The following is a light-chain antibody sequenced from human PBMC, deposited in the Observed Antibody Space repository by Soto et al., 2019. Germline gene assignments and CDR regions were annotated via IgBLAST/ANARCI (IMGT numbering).Light chain of an antibody. V-gene: IGKV1-33*01. CDR2: DAS. Sequence: DIQMTQSPSSLSASVGDRVTITCQASQDIGSSFNWYQQKPGKAPHLLISDASNFERGVSSRFIGSVSGTDFTFTMNSLQPEDIATYYCQQFANLPYTFGQGPKLEMK. CDR1: QDIGSS. J-gene: IGKJ2*01. CDR3: QQFANLPYT.